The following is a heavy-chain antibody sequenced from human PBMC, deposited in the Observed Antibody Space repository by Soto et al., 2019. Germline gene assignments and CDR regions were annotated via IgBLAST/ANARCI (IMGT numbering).Heavy chain of an antibody. CDR1: GFTFSSYA. CDR3: AKGIEYSSSYDY. Sequence: ELQLLESGGCLVQPGGSLRLSCAASGFTFSSYAMSWVRQAPGKGLEWVSAISGSGGSTYYADSVKGRFTISRDNSKNTLYLPMNSLRAEDTAVYYCAKGIEYSSSYDYWGQGTLVTVSS. J-gene: IGHJ4*02. CDR2: ISGSGGST. D-gene: IGHD6-6*01. V-gene: IGHV3-23*01.